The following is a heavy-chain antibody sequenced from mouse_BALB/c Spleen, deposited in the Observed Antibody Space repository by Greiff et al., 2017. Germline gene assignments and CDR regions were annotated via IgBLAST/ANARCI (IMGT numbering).Heavy chain of an antibody. CDR1: GYAFSSYW. Sequence: VKLMESGAELVRPGSSVKISCKASGYAFSSYWMNWVKQRPGQGLEWIGQIYPGDGDTNYNGKFKGKATLTADKSSSTAYMQLSSLTSEDSAVYFCARATLLPMDYWGQGTSVTVSS. CDR2: IYPGDGDT. J-gene: IGHJ4*01. CDR3: ARATLLPMDY. D-gene: IGHD2-1*01. V-gene: IGHV1-80*01.